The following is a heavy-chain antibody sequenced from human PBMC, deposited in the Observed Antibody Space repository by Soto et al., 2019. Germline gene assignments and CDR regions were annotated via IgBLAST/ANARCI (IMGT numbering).Heavy chain of an antibody. V-gene: IGHV4-34*01. Sequence: PSETLSLTCTVSGGSLSDSFWNWIRQPPGKGLEWIGEIHHSGISNYNPSLKSRVTMSVDTSKNQFSLKMTSVTAEDTAVYYCAKGPWQPPHCFDPWGLGTLVTVSS. J-gene: IGHJ5*02. CDR2: IHHSGIS. CDR3: AKGPWQPPHCFDP. CDR1: GGSLSDSF. D-gene: IGHD6-13*01.